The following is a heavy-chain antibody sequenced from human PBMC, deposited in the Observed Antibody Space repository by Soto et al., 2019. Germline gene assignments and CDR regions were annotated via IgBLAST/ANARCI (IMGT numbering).Heavy chain of an antibody. V-gene: IGHV1-2*06. D-gene: IGHD6-19*01. CDR2: INSNSGGT. CDR3: ARSGRVQSSGGYPFDS. Sequence: QVQLVQSGAEVKKPGASVKVSCKASGYTFTGYFMHWVRQAPGQGLEWMGRINSNSGGTNYAQKFQGGVTMTRDTSVSTAYMELSRLRSDDTAVYYCARSGRVQSSGGYPFDSWGQGTLVTVSS. J-gene: IGHJ4*02. CDR1: GYTFTGYF.